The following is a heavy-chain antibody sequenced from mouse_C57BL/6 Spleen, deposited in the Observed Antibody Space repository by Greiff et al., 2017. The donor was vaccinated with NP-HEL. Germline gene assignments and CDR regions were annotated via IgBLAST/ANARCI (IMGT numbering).Heavy chain of an antibody. D-gene: IGHD1-1*01. CDR2: ISSGSSTI. CDR3: ARTVEYYAMDY. V-gene: IGHV5-17*01. J-gene: IGHJ4*01. Sequence: EVMLVESGGGLVKPGGSLKPSCAASGFTFSDYGMHWVRQAPEKGLEWVAYISSGSSTIYYADTVKGRFTISRDNAKNTLFLQMTSLRSEDTAMYYCARTVEYYAMDYWGQGTSVTVSS. CDR1: GFTFSDYG.